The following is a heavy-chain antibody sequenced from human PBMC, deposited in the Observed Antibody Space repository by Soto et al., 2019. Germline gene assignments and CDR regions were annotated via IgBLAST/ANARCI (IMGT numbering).Heavy chain of an antibody. Sequence: GGSLRLSCAASGFTFDDYAMHWVRQAPGKGLEWVSGISWNSGSIGYADSVKGRFTISRDNAKNSLYPQMNSLRAEDTALYYCAREGALLYGGNSDYYYTMDVWGQGTTVTVSS. CDR2: ISWNSGSI. CDR1: GFTFDDYA. V-gene: IGHV3-9*01. CDR3: AREGALLYGGNSDYYYTMDV. D-gene: IGHD4-17*01. J-gene: IGHJ6*02.